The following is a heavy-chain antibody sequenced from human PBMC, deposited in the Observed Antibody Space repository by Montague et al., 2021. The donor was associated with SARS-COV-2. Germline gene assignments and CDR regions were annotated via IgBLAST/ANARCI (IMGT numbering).Heavy chain of an antibody. Sequence: SETLSLTCTVSGGSINSHYWSWIRQSPGQGLEWIGYVYYRGSTKYNPSLKSRVTIPVETSKNQFYLKLTSVTAADAAVYYCARANLVTFGGVIDLFEHWGQGSLVTVSS. V-gene: IGHV4-59*11. CDR2: VYYRGST. D-gene: IGHD3-16*02. CDR1: GGSINSHY. CDR3: ARANLVTFGGVIDLFEH. J-gene: IGHJ4*02.